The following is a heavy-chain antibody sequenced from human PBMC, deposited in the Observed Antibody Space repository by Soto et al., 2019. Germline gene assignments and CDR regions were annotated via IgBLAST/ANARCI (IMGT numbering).Heavy chain of an antibody. Sequence: EVQLVESGGVLVQPGRSLRLSCVGSGFTFDDYGMHWVRQAPGKGLEWVSGISWDSYSIGYADSVKGRFTISRDNAKNSLYLQMNSLKSEDTALYYCAKARGGIDYWGQGTLVTVSS. V-gene: IGHV3-9*01. D-gene: IGHD3-16*01. J-gene: IGHJ4*02. CDR2: ISWDSYSI. CDR3: AKARGGIDY. CDR1: GFTFDDYG.